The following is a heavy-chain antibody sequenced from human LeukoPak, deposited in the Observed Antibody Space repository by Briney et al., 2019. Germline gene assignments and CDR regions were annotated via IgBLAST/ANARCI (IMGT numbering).Heavy chain of an antibody. Sequence: GGSLRLSCAASGFTFSSYWMSWVRQAPGKGLEWVANIKQDGSEKYYVDSVKGRFTISRDNAKNSLFLQMNSLRVEDTAIYYCARDYVWGSSESDYWGQGTLVTVSS. CDR3: ARDYVWGSSESDY. J-gene: IGHJ4*02. V-gene: IGHV3-7*01. CDR1: GFTFSSYW. CDR2: IKQDGSEK. D-gene: IGHD7-27*01.